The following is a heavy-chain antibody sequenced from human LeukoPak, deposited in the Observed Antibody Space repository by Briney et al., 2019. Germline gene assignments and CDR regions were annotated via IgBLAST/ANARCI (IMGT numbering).Heavy chain of an antibody. V-gene: IGHV3-74*01. CDR3: ARDRGYTQDY. CDR1: GFAFSSYW. CDR2: IKSDGTTT. J-gene: IGHJ4*02. Sequence: GESLRLSCAASGFAFSSYWMHWVRQAPGKGLVWVSYIKSDGTTTNYADSVQGRFTISRDNARNTLYLQMNSLRAEDTAVYYCARDRGYTQDYWGQGTLVTVSS. D-gene: IGHD5-12*01.